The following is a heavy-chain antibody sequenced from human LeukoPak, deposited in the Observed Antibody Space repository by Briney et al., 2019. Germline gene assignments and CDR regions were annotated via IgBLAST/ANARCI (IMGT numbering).Heavy chain of an antibody. CDR2: INHSGST. CDR3: ARGYYFLYYYGMDV. J-gene: IGHJ6*02. V-gene: IGHV4-34*01. Sequence: PSETLSLTCAVYGGSFSGYYWSWIRQPPGKGLEWIGEINHSGSTNYNPSLKSRVTISVDTSKNQFSLKLSSVTAADTAVYYCARGYYFLYYYGMDVWGQGTTVTVSS. CDR1: GGSFSGYY. D-gene: IGHD3-10*01.